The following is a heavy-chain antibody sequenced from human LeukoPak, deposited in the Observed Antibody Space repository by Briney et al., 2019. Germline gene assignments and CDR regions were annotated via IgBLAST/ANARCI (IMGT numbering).Heavy chain of an antibody. CDR3: ARENTLVRGTRNPFDY. CDR1: GGSISSYY. J-gene: IGHJ4*02. V-gene: IGHV4-59*12. Sequence: SETLSLTCTVSGGSISSYYWSWIRQPPGKGLEWIGYIYYSGSTNYNPSLKSRVTISVDTSKNQFSLQLNSVTPEDTAVYYCARENTLVRGTRNPFDYWGRGTLVTVSS. CDR2: IYYSGST. D-gene: IGHD3-10*01.